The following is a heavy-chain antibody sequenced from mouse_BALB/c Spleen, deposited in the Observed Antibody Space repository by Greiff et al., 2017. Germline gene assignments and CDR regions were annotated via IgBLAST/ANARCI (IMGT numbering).Heavy chain of an antibody. Sequence: QVQLKESGPGLVAPSQSLSITCTVSGFSLTSYGVHWVRQPPGKGLEWLGVIWAGGSTNYNSALMSRLSISKDNSKSQVFLKMNSLQTDDTAMYYCARDRGNYAPFAYWGQGTLVTVSA. V-gene: IGHV2-9*02. D-gene: IGHD2-1*01. CDR3: ARDRGNYAPFAY. J-gene: IGHJ3*01. CDR1: GFSLTSYG. CDR2: IWAGGST.